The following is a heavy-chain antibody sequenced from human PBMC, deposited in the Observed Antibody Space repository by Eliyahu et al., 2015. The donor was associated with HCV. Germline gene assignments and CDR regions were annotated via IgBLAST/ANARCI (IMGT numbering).Heavy chain of an antibody. D-gene: IGHD6-19*01. V-gene: IGHV1-69*01. Sequence: QVQLLQSGAEVKKPGSSVKVSCRASGGTFSRYTISWVRLAPGQGLGWPGGITPIFGTANYAQKFQGRVTITADESTSTAYMVLNTLTSDDTAVYYCALEGGSSGPRWFDPWGQGTLITVSS. J-gene: IGHJ5*02. CDR3: ALEGGSSGPRWFDP. CDR2: ITPIFGTA. CDR1: GGTFSRYT.